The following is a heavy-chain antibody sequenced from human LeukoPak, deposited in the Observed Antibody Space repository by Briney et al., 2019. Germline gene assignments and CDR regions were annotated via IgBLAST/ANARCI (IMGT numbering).Heavy chain of an antibody. CDR1: GGSISSYY. Sequence: SETLSLTCTVSGGSISSYYWSWIRQPPGKGLEWIGNIYYSGSTNYNPSLRCRVTISVDTSKNQCSLKLSSVTAADTAVYYCARGGDPHYGMDVWGQGTTVTVSS. J-gene: IGHJ6*02. V-gene: IGHV4-59*01. CDR3: ARGGDPHYGMDV. CDR2: IYYSGST. D-gene: IGHD2-21*01.